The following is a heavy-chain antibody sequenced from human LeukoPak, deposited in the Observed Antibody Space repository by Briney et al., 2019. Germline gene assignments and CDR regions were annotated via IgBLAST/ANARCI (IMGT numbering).Heavy chain of an antibody. Sequence: SETLSLTCAVYGGSFGGYYWSWIRQPPGKGLEWIGEINHSGSTKHNPSLKSRVTISVDTAKNQFSLKMSSVTAADTAVYYCASLPWIQLWKHYWGQGTLVTVSS. V-gene: IGHV4-34*01. D-gene: IGHD5-18*01. CDR3: ASLPWIQLWKHY. CDR1: GGSFGGYY. CDR2: INHSGST. J-gene: IGHJ4*02.